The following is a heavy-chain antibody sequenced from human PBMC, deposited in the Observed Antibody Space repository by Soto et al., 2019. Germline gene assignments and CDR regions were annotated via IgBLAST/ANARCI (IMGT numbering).Heavy chain of an antibody. V-gene: IGHV1-8*01. CDR2: VNPNSGNT. D-gene: IGHD1-26*01. Sequence: QVQLVQSGAEVKKPGASVKVSCNASGYTFTSYDVNWVRQATGQGLEWMGWVNPNSGNTGYAQKFQARLTMTRNTSITTAYMELSSLRSEGTAVYYRAREVGARRLDSWGQGSLVTVSS. CDR3: AREVGARRLDS. CDR1: GYTFTSYD. J-gene: IGHJ4*02.